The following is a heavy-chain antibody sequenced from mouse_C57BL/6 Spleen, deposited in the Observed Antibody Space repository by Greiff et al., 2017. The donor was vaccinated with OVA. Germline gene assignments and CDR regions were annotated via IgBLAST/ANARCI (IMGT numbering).Heavy chain of an antibody. CDR2: IGPGSGST. CDR3: ASLDSSGPYAMDY. Sequence: VQLQQSGAELVKPGALVKISCKASGYTFTDYYINWVKQRPGQGLEWIGKIGPGSGSTYYNEKFKGKATLTADKSSSTAYMQLSSLTSEDSAVYFCASLDSSGPYAMDYWGQGTSVTVSS. J-gene: IGHJ4*01. D-gene: IGHD3-2*02. V-gene: IGHV1-77*01. CDR1: GYTFTDYY.